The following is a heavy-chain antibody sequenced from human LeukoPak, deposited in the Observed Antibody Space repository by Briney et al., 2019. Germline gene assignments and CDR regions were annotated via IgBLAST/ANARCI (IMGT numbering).Heavy chain of an antibody. CDR1: SVSFSGYY. V-gene: IGHV4-34*01. CDR2: INHNGGT. Sequence: SETLSLTCDVYSVSFSGYYWSWVRQPPGKGLEWIGEINHNGGTGYNPSLKSRVTISLDTSRNQSSLNLSSVTAADTAVYYCARHLVGGRKALAVWGKGTTVTISS. D-gene: IGHD1-26*01. J-gene: IGHJ6*04. CDR3: ARHLVGGRKALAV.